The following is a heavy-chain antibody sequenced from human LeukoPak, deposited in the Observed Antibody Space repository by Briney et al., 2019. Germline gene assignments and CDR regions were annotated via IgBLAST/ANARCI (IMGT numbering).Heavy chain of an antibody. D-gene: IGHD3-10*01. Sequence: GGSLRLSCAASGFTFSSYAMSWVRQAPGKGLEWVSAISGSGGSTYYADSVKGRFTISRDNSKNTLYLQMNSLRAEDTAVYYCAKVRGFVELLYPTRDPIDYWGQGTLVTVSS. CDR3: AKVRGFVELLYPTRDPIDY. CDR1: GFTFSSYA. V-gene: IGHV3-23*01. J-gene: IGHJ4*02. CDR2: ISGSGGST.